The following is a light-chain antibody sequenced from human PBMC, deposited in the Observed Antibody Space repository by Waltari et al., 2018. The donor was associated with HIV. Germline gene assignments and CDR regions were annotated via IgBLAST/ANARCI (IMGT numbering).Light chain of an antibody. Sequence: QSVLTQPPSASGTPGQRVTISCSGSSSNIGSNTVNWFQQLPGTVPKLLIDSNNQRPSGVPDRFSGSKSGTSASLAISGLQSEDEADYYCAAWDGSLNGRVVFGGGTKLTVL. J-gene: IGLJ2*01. CDR2: SNN. V-gene: IGLV1-44*01. CDR3: AAWDGSLNGRVV. CDR1: SSNIGSNT.